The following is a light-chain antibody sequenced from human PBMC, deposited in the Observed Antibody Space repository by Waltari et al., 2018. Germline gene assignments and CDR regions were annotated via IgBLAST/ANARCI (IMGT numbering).Light chain of an antibody. CDR2: KTS. Sequence: DIQMTQSPSTLSASVGDRVTIICRASQTVHNWVAWYQQKPGAAPNLLIYKTSTLQSGVPSRFSGSGSGTEFTLTVSSLQPDDFATYYCQQYDAGSTFGQGTQLEI. CDR3: QQYDAGST. CDR1: QTVHNW. V-gene: IGKV1-5*03. J-gene: IGKJ2*01.